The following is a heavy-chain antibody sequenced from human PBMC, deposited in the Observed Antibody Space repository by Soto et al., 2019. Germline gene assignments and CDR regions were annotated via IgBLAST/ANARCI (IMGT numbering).Heavy chain of an antibody. CDR2: INYSSTT. V-gene: IGHV4-34*01. Sequence: ETLSLTCTVYGASLSGHYWSGIRQPPGKGLEWIGEINYSSTTNYNPSLKSRVTVSLDASKNHFSLNLNSVAAADTAVYYCARDKATTPNGFDIWGQGTMVTVSS. D-gene: IGHD5-12*01. CDR1: GASLSGHY. CDR3: ARDKATTPNGFDI. J-gene: IGHJ3*02.